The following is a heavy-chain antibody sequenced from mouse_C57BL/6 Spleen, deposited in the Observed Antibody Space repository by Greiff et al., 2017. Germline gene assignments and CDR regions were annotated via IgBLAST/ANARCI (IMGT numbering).Heavy chain of an antibody. CDR2: ISDGGSYT. V-gene: IGHV5-4*01. CDR3: ARDDYEAY. Sequence: EVQLVESGGGLVKPGGSLKLSCAASGFTFSSYAMSWVRQTPEKRLEWVATISDGGSYTYYPDNVKGRFTISRDNAKNNLYLQMSHLKSEDTAMYYCARDDYEAYWGQGTLVTVSA. CDR1: GFTFSSYA. D-gene: IGHD2-4*01. J-gene: IGHJ3*01.